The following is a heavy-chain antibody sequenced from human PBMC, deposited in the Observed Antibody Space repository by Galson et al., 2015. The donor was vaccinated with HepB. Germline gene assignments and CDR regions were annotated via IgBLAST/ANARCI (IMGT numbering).Heavy chain of an antibody. J-gene: IGHJ4*02. D-gene: IGHD5-12*01. CDR1: GFTLSSYW. Sequence: SLRLSCAASGFTLSSYWMHWVRQAPGKGLVWVSRLHSDGTGTTYGDSVKGRFAISRDNAKATLYLRMNSLRAEDTAVYYCARGGKDYSLDHWGQGTLVTVSS. CDR2: LHSDGTGT. CDR3: ARGGKDYSLDH. V-gene: IGHV3-74*01.